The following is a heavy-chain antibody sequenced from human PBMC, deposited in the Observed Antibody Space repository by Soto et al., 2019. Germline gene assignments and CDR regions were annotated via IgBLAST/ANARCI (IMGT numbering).Heavy chain of an antibody. D-gene: IGHD6-13*01. J-gene: IGHJ4*02. CDR3: AMLQSADGDNDLIFAY. V-gene: IGHV5-10-1*01. CDR2: IDPSDSYT. Sequence: GESLQISCKGSGYRFSSYGIILCRHMPGKGMKWMGRIDPSDSYTNDSPSFQGHFTISADKSISTAYLQWSSLKASVTAMYYCAMLQSADGDNDLIFAYWGQGSLVTVSS. CDR1: GYRFSSYG.